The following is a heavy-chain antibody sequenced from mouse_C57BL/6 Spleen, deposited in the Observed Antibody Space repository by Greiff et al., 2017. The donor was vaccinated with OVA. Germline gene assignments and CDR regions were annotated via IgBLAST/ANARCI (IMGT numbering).Heavy chain of an antibody. V-gene: IGHV1-82*01. CDR2: IYPGDGDT. CDR3: AGHEGGMDY. D-gene: IGHD3-1*01. J-gene: IGHJ4*01. Sequence: QVQLQQSGPELVKPGASVKISCKASGYAFSSSWLNWVKQRPGKGLEWIGRIYPGDGDTNYNGKFKGKATLTADKSSSTAYMQLSSLTAEDSAVYFCAGHEGGMDYWGQGTSVTVSS. CDR1: GYAFSSSW.